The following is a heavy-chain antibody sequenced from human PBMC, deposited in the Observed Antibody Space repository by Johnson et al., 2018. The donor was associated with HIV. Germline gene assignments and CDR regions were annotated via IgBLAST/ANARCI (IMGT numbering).Heavy chain of an antibody. D-gene: IGHD3-22*01. V-gene: IGHV3-30-3*01. CDR2: ISYDGSNK. Sequence: QVQLVESGGGVVQPGRSLRLSCAASGFTFITYAMNWVSQAPGKGLQWVAVISYDGSNKYYADSVKGRFTISRDNSKNTLYLQMNSLRAEDTAVYYCAKDYYDSSGYLVGDAFDIWGQGTMVTVSS. CDR3: AKDYYDSSGYLVGDAFDI. CDR1: GFTFITYA. J-gene: IGHJ3*02.